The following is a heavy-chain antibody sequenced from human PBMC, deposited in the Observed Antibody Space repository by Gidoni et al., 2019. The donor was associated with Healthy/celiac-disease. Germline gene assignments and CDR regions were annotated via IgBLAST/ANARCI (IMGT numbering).Heavy chain of an antibody. Sequence: QMQLVQSGPEVKKPGTSVKVSCKASGFTFTSSAVQWVRQARGQRLEWIGWIVVGSGNTNYAQKFQERVTITRDMSTSTAYMELSSLRSEDTAVYYCAAEFYYDILTGYYMPYYYGMDVWGQGTTVTVSS. CDR1: GFTFTSSA. CDR3: AAEFYYDILTGYYMPYYYGMDV. CDR2: IVVGSGNT. V-gene: IGHV1-58*01. J-gene: IGHJ6*02. D-gene: IGHD3-9*01.